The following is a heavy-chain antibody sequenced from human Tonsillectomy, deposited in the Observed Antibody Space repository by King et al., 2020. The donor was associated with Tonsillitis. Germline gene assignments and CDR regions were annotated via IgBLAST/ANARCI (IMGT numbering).Heavy chain of an antibody. D-gene: IGHD2-8*01. J-gene: IGHJ4*02. CDR2: IITPSTYK. Sequence: VQLVESGGGLVKPGGSLRLSCAASGFTFSSFSMNWVRQSPGKGLEWVSSIITPSTYKYLADSVKGRFTISRDNAKNTLYLQMSSLRAEDTAVYYCARGNGDNWGQGTLVTVSS. CDR1: GFTFSSFS. CDR3: ARGNGDN. V-gene: IGHV3-21*01.